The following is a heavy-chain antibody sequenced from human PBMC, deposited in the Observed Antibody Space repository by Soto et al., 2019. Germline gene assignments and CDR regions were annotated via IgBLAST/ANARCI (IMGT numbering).Heavy chain of an antibody. Sequence: ASVKVSCTDSGYTFTSYDINWVRQATRQGLEWMGWVNPASGDTIYAQKFQGRVTMTEDTSTDTAYMELSSLRSEDTAVYYCATIPHRGGYPYYFDYWGQGTPVTVSS. CDR3: ATIPHRGGYPYYFDY. CDR1: GYTFTSYD. CDR2: VNPASGDT. V-gene: IGHV1-8*01. D-gene: IGHD5-18*01. J-gene: IGHJ4*02.